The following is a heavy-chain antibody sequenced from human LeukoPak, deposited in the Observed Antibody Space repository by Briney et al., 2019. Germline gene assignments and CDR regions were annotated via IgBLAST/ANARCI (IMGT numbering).Heavy chain of an antibody. J-gene: IGHJ4*02. Sequence: ASVKVSCKASGYTFTSYDINWVRQATGQGLEWMGWMNPNSGNTGHAQKFQGRVTITRNTSISTAYMELSSLRSEDTAVYYCARGGRYCTNGVCSSFDYWGQGTLVTVSS. V-gene: IGHV1-8*03. CDR3: ARGGRYCTNGVCSSFDY. CDR2: MNPNSGNT. CDR1: GYTFTSYD. D-gene: IGHD2-8*01.